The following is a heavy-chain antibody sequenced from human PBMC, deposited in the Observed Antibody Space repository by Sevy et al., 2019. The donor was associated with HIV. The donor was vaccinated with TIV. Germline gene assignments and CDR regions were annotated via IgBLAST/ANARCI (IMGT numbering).Heavy chain of an antibody. CDR3: TRARGSSGWDAFHI. CDR1: GYTFTNYY. J-gene: IGHJ3*02. CDR2: INPSGGST. V-gene: IGHV1-46*03. D-gene: IGHD6-19*01. Sequence: ASVKVSCKASGYTFTNYYIHWVRQAHGQGLEWMGIINPSGGSTSYAQKFQGRVTMTRDTSTSTLYMELSSLRFDDTAVYYCTRARGSSGWDAFHIWGQGTMVTVSS.